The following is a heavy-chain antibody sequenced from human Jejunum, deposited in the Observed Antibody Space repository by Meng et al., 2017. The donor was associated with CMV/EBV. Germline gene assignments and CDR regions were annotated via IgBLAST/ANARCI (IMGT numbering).Heavy chain of an antibody. D-gene: IGHD1-26*01. Sequence: VHLQRWGAGLLKPSETLSPTCGVCGAPFSGYWSWVRQPPGKGLEWIGEITHSGSTNYNVSLKSRVTISIDTSKNQFSLKLSSVTATDTAVYYCAPGFRSWSGSYSSWGQGTLVTVSS. CDR3: APGFRSWSGSYSS. CDR2: ITHSGST. J-gene: IGHJ4*02. CDR1: GAPFSGY. V-gene: IGHV4-34*01.